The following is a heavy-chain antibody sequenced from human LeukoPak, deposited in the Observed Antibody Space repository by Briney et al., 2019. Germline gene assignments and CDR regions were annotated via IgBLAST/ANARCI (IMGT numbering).Heavy chain of an antibody. D-gene: IGHD3-22*01. CDR3: ARAEKYYYDSSGLIDY. Sequence: GGSLRLSCAASGFTFSDYYMSWIRQAPGKGLEWVSYISSSGSTIYYADSVKGRFTISRDNAKNSLYLQMNSLRAEDTAVYYCARAEKYYYDSSGLIDYWGQGTLVTVSS. CDR2: ISSSGSTI. CDR1: GFTFSDYY. V-gene: IGHV3-11*04. J-gene: IGHJ4*02.